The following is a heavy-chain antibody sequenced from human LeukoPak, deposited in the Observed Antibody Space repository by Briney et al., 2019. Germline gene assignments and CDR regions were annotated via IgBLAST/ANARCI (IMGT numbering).Heavy chain of an antibody. CDR2: ISTYNGDT. J-gene: IGHJ4*02. CDR3: ARSLISSIAPFDY. V-gene: IGHV1-18*01. Sequence: ASLTLSCTASGFTFSSYGMSWVRQAPGQGLEWVSWISTYNGDTNYAQTLQGRVTMTTDTSTTTAYMELRSLRSDDTAVYYCARSLISSIAPFDYWGQGTLVTVSS. CDR1: GFTFSSYG. D-gene: IGHD6-6*01.